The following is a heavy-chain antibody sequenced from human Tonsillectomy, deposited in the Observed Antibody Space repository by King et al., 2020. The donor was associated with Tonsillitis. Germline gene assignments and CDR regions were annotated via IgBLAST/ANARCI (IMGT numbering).Heavy chain of an antibody. J-gene: IGHJ4*02. Sequence: VQLQESGPGLVKPSQTLSLTCTVSGGSISSGGYYWRWIRQHPGKGMEWIGYIYYSGSTYYNPSRKSRVTITVDTSKNQFSLKLSSVTAADTAVYYCASYIAAAVNFDYWGQGTLVTVSS. V-gene: IGHV4-31*03. CDR2: IYYSGST. CDR3: ASYIAAAVNFDY. D-gene: IGHD6-13*01. CDR1: GGSISSGGYY.